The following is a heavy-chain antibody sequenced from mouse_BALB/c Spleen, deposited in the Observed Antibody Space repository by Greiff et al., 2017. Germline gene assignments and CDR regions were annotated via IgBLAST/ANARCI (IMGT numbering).Heavy chain of an antibody. Sequence: EVMLVESGGGLVKPGGSLKLSCAASGFTFSSYAMSWVRQSPEKRLEWVAEISSGGSYTYYPDTVTGRFTISRDNAKNTLYLEMSSLRSEDTAMYYCARRSSYRYFDVWGAGTTVTVSS. D-gene: IGHD1-1*01. J-gene: IGHJ1*01. CDR3: ARRSSYRYFDV. CDR2: ISSGGSYT. V-gene: IGHV5-9-4*01. CDR1: GFTFSSYA.